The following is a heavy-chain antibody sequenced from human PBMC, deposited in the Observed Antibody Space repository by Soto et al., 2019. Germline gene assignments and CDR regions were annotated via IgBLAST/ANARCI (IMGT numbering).Heavy chain of an antibody. Sequence: GGSLRLSCAASGFTFSSYGMHWVRQAPGKGLEWVAVIWYDGSYKYYGDSVKGRFTISRDNSKNTLYLQMNSLRAEDTAVYYCARTVRSYNYHYYGMEVWGQGTTVTVSS. D-gene: IGHD1-26*01. J-gene: IGHJ6*02. CDR3: ARTVRSYNYHYYGMEV. V-gene: IGHV3-33*01. CDR1: GFTFSSYG. CDR2: IWYDGSYK.